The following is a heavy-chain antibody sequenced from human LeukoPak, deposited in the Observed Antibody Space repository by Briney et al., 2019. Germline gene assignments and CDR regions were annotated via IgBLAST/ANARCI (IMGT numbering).Heavy chain of an antibody. J-gene: IGHJ5*02. CDR3: ARGKRWLQLHWFDP. CDR1: GGSISSYY. V-gene: IGHV4-39*01. Sequence: PSETLSLTCTVSGGSISSYYWSWIRQPPGKGLEWIGSIYYSGSTYYNPSLKSRVTISVDTSKNQFSLKLSSVTAADTAVYYCARGKRWLQLHWFDPWGQGTLVSVSS. CDR2: IYYSGST. D-gene: IGHD5-24*01.